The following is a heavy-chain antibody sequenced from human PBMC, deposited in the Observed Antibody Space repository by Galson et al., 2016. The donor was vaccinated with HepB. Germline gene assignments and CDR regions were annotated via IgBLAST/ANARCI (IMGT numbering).Heavy chain of an antibody. D-gene: IGHD4/OR15-4a*01. CDR3: TRGTLGTSATMAFDY. J-gene: IGHJ4*02. CDR2: IYQTGTA. Sequence: SETLSLTCDVSGGSISNDYWWSWVRQSPEKGLEWIGEIYQTGTANYNPSFTRRATIAVDTSKNQISLRLDSVTAADTAVYYCTRGTLGTSATMAFDYWGQGTLVSVSS. CDR1: GGSISNDYW. V-gene: IGHV4-4*02.